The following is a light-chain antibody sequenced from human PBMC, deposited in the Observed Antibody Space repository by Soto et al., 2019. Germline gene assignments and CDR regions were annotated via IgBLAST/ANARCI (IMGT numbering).Light chain of an antibody. J-gene: IGKJ4*01. V-gene: IGKV1-33*01. CDR1: QDINNF. CDR2: DAS. Sequence: DIQMTQSPSSLSASVGDRVTITCQASQDINNFLNWYQQKPGSAPKLLIYDASNLETGVPSGFSGSGSGTDFIFSISSLQPEDIATYYCQHYDNLPPLTFGGGTKVDIK. CDR3: QHYDNLPPLT.